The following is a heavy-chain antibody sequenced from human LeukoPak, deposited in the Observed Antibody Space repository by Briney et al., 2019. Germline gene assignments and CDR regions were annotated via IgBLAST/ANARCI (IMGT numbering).Heavy chain of an antibody. CDR1: GFTFSSYG. CDR2: IWYDGSNK. Sequence: GRSLRLSCAASGFTFSSYGMHWVRQAPGKGLEWVAVIWYDGSNKYYADSVKGRFTISRDNSKNTLYLQMNSLRAEDTAVYYCARDGGEVAGYYYYGMDVWGQGTTVTVSS. J-gene: IGHJ6*02. D-gene: IGHD3-16*01. V-gene: IGHV3-33*01. CDR3: ARDGGEVAGYYYYGMDV.